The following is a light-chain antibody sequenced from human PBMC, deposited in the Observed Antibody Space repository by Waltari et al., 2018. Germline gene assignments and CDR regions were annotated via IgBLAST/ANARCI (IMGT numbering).Light chain of an antibody. V-gene: IGLV2-14*01. CDR1: SSDIGAYNY. J-gene: IGLJ3*02. CDR2: GVS. Sequence: QSALTQPASVSGSPRQSITISCTGTSSDIGAYNYVSWYQQHSGKAPKLVIFGVSDRPTGVSNRFAGSKSGNTASLTISGLQAEDEADYYCISFTSSNTWVFGGGTMVTGL. CDR3: ISFTSSNTWV.